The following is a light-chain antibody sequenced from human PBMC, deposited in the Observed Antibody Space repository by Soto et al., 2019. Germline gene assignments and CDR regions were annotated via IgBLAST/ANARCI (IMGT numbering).Light chain of an antibody. Sequence: EIVLTQSPGTLSLSPGERATLSCRASQSVAKNYLAWYQQEPGQAPRLLIYGPSSRATGIPDRFSGSGSGTDFNLTISRLEPEDFAVYYCHQYASSPQTFGQGTKVEIK. J-gene: IGKJ1*01. CDR2: GPS. CDR1: QSVAKNY. V-gene: IGKV3-20*01. CDR3: HQYASSPQT.